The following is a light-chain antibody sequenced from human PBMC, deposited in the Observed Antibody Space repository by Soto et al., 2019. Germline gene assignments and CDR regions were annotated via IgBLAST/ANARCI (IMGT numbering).Light chain of an antibody. J-gene: IGLJ3*02. CDR2: SDN. CDR1: SSNIVSYS. CDR3: ASWDVSLNGPV. Sequence: QSVLTQPPSASGTPGQRVTMSCSGSSSNIVSYSVSWYLHLPGTAPKLLIYSDNQRPSGVPDRFSGSKSGTSASLAISGLQSEDEADYYCASWDVSLNGPVFGGGTKLTVL. V-gene: IGLV1-44*01.